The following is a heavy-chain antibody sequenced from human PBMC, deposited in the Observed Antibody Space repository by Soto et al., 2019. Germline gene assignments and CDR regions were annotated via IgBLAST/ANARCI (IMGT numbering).Heavy chain of an antibody. CDR3: ERASSAVQLERLGEKKYYYYCYMDV. D-gene: IGHD1-1*01. CDR2: INPNSGGT. CDR1: GYTFTGYY. J-gene: IGHJ6*03. V-gene: IGHV1-2*04. Sequence: ASVKVSCKASGYTFTGYYMHWVRQAPGQGLEWMGWINPNSGGTNYAQKFQGWVTMTRDTSISTAYMELSRLRSDDTAVYYCERASSAVQLERLGEKKYYYYCYMDVWGKGTTVTV.